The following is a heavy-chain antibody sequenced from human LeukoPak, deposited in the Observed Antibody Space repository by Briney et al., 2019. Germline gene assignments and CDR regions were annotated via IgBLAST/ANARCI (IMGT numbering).Heavy chain of an antibody. CDR1: GGTFSSYA. Sequence: ASVKVSCKASGGTFSSYAISWVRQAPGQGLEWMGGIIPIFGTANYAQKFQGRVTITTDESTSTAYMELSSLRSEDTAVCYCARQTHYYDSSGYYHGFSFDYWGQGTLVTVSS. D-gene: IGHD3-22*01. CDR3: ARQTHYYDSSGYYHGFSFDY. J-gene: IGHJ4*02. V-gene: IGHV1-69*05. CDR2: IIPIFGTA.